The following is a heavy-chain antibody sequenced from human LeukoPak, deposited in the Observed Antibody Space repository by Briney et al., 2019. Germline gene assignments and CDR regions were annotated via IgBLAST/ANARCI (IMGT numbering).Heavy chain of an antibody. V-gene: IGHV1-69*13. D-gene: IGHD5-18*01. Sequence: SVKVSCKASGGTFSSYAISWVRQAPGQGLEWMGGIIPIFGTANYAQRFQGRVTITADESTSTAYMELSSLRSEDTAVYYCASRQQSYGYFPADYWGQGTLVTVSS. J-gene: IGHJ4*02. CDR3: ASRQQSYGYFPADY. CDR2: IIPIFGTA. CDR1: GGTFSSYA.